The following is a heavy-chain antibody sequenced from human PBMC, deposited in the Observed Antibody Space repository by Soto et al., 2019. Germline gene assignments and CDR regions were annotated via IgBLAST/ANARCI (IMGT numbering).Heavy chain of an antibody. CDR1: GFTFSNSA. CDR2: ILGGGDTT. V-gene: IGHV3-23*01. J-gene: IGHJ4*02. Sequence: EVQLLESGGGLVQPGGSLRLSCAASGFTFSNSAMSWVRQAPGKGLEWVSAILGGGDTTYYADSVKGRFTISRDNSRNPVDLQMNSLRVEDTALYYCVKDDYGFWRAADYWGQGTLVTVSS. D-gene: IGHD3-3*01. CDR3: VKDDYGFWRAADY.